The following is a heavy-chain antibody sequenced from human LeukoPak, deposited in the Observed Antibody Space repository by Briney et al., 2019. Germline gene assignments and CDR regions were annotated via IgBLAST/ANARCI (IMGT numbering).Heavy chain of an antibody. CDR2: MNPNSGNT. Sequence: ASVTVSCKASGYTFTSYDINWVRQAPGQGLEWMGWMNPNSGNTGYAQKFQGRVTMTRNTSISTAYMELSSLRSEDTAVYYCARGDVVPVATKDAFDIWGQGTMVTVSS. D-gene: IGHD2-2*01. CDR1: GYTFTSYD. V-gene: IGHV1-8*01. CDR3: ARGDVVPVATKDAFDI. J-gene: IGHJ3*02.